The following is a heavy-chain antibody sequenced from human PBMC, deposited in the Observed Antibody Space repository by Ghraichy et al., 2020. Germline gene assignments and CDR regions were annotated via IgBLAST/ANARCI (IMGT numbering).Heavy chain of an antibody. V-gene: IGHV3-74*01. D-gene: IGHD4-17*01. CDR1: GFTFTDYW. CDR2: IYTDVSTA. CDR3: ASSAVTYYGTALDY. Sequence: GGSLRLSCAVSGFTFTDYWMHWVRQAPGKGLVWVSRIYTDVSTATYADSVKGRFTISRDNAKNTLYLQMNSLRADDTAVYYCASSAVTYYGTALDYWGQGTLVTVSS. J-gene: IGHJ4*02.